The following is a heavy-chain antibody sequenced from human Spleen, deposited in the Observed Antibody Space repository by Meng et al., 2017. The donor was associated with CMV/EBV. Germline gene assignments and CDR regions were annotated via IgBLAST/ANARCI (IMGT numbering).Heavy chain of an antibody. CDR2: IYTSGST. J-gene: IGHJ4*02. CDR1: GGSISCFY. D-gene: IGHD1-26*01. Sequence: QGELPEVGPGRGKPSETLPLPCSFSGGSISCFYWSWIRQPAGKGLEWIGRIYTSGSTNYNPSLKSRVTMSVDTSKNQISLRLRSVTAADTAVYYCATGSGDFDHWGQGTLVTVSS. V-gene: IGHV4-4*07. CDR3: ATGSGDFDH.